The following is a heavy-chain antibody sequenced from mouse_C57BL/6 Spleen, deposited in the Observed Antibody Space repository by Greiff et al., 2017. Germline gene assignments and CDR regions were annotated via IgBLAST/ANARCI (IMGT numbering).Heavy chain of an antibody. Sequence: QVQLQQPGAELVRPGSSVKLSCKASGYTFTSYWLHWVKQRPIQGLEWIGNIDPSDSETHYNQKFKDKATLTVDKSSSTAYMQLSSLTSEDSAVYYCARYYERGFDYWGQGTTLTVSS. D-gene: IGHD2-4*01. CDR3: ARYYERGFDY. CDR2: IDPSDSET. V-gene: IGHV1-52*01. CDR1: GYTFTSYW. J-gene: IGHJ2*01.